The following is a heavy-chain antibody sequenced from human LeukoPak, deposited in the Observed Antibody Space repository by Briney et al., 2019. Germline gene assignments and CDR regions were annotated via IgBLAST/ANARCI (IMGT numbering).Heavy chain of an antibody. CDR1: GFTFSSYA. CDR2: ISGSGGTT. V-gene: IGHV3-23*01. J-gene: IGHJ4*02. CDR3: ATDYYDSSGSYTVDY. Sequence: PGRSLRLSCAASGFTFSSYAMSWVRQAPGKGLEWVSVISGSGGTTHYADSVKGRFTISRDNSKNTLYLQMNSLRAEDTAVYYCATDYYDSSGSYTVDYWGQGTLVTVSS. D-gene: IGHD3-22*01.